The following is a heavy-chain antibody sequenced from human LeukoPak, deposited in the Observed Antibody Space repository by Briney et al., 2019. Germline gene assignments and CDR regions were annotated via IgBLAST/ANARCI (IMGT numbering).Heavy chain of an antibody. J-gene: IGHJ5*02. CDR3: ARDRGYYDSSGYYGKGGWFDP. Sequence: SETLSLTCTVSGGSVSSGSYYWSWIRQPPGKGLEWIGYIYYSGSTNYNPSLKSRVTISVDTSKNQFSLKLSSVTAADTAVYYCARDRGYYDSSGYYGKGGWFDPWGQGTLVTVSS. CDR1: GGSVSSGSYY. CDR2: IYYSGST. V-gene: IGHV4-61*01. D-gene: IGHD3-22*01.